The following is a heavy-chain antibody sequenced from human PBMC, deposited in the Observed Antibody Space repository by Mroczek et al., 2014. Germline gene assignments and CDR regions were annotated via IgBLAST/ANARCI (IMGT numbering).Heavy chain of an antibody. V-gene: IGHV4-39*01. Sequence: QVQLQQSGPGLVKPSETLSLTCTVSGGSISSSSYYWGWIRQPPGKGLEWIGSIYYSGSTYYNPSLKSRVTISVDTSKNQFSLKLSSVTAADTAVYYCARIEYGGKFRGTRYYFDYWGQGTLVTVSS. J-gene: IGHJ4*02. CDR1: GGSISSSSYY. CDR2: IYYSGST. D-gene: IGHD4-23*01. CDR3: ARIEYGGKFRGTRYYFDY.